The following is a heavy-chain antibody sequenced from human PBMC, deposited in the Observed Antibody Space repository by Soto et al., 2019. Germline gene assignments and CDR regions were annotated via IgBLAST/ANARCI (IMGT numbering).Heavy chain of an antibody. CDR3: ARKNFVRSSSQGNYYYGMDV. J-gene: IGHJ6*02. CDR1: GYSFTSYW. CDR2: IDPSDSYT. Sequence: GESLKISCKGSGYSFTSYWISWVRQMPGKGLEWMGRIDPSDSYTNYSPSFQGHVTISADKSIGTAYLQWSSLKASDTAMYYWARKNFVRSSSQGNYYYGMDVWGQGTTVTVSS. D-gene: IGHD6-13*01. V-gene: IGHV5-10-1*01.